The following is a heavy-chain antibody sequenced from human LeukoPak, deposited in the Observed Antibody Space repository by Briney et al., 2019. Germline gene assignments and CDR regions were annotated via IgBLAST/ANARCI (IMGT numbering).Heavy chain of an antibody. CDR1: GYTFTSYY. CDR2: INPSGGST. J-gene: IGHJ6*03. Sequence: ASVKVSCKASGYTFTSYYMHWVRQAPGQGLEWMGIINPSGGSTSYAQQFQGRVTMTRDTSTGTVYMELSSLRSEDTAVYYCARDPSAYDLAASGYYYYYMDVWGKGTTVTVSS. D-gene: IGHD3-3*01. V-gene: IGHV1-46*01. CDR3: ARDPSAYDLAASGYYYYYMDV.